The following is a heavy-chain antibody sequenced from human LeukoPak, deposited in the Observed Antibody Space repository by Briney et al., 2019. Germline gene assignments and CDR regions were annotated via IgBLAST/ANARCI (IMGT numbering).Heavy chain of an antibody. J-gene: IGHJ4*02. CDR2: ISSSGSTI. V-gene: IGHV3-11*01. Sequence: PGGSLRLSCAASGFTFSDYYMSWIRQAPGKGLEWVSYISSSGSTIYYADSVKGRFTISRDNSKNTLYLQMNSLRAEDTAVYYCADSKTRTAFDYWGQGTLVTVSS. D-gene: IGHD1-14*01. CDR1: GFTFSDYY. CDR3: ADSKTRTAFDY.